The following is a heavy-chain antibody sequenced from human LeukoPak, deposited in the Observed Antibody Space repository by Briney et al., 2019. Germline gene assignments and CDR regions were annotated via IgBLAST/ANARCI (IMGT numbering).Heavy chain of an antibody. CDR1: GFTVSSNY. J-gene: IGHJ4*02. CDR3: AKGGQVVESRWAWPDY. V-gene: IGHV3-43*01. Sequence: GGSLRLSCAASGFTVSSNYMSWVRQAPGKGLEWVSLISWNGDTTYYADSMKGRFTISRDNSKDSLFLQMNSLRTEDTALYYCAKGGQVVESRWAWPDYWGRGTLVTVSS. CDR2: ISWNGDTT. D-gene: IGHD2-15*01.